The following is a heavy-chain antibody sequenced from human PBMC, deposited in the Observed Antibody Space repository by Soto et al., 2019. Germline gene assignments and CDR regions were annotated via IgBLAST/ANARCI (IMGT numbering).Heavy chain of an antibody. CDR1: GDSVSRNSAA. J-gene: IGHJ6*02. CDR3: ARDLELREPRREYYYGMDV. V-gene: IGHV6-1*01. D-gene: IGHD1-26*01. CDR2: TYYRSKWYN. Sequence: PSQTLSLTCAISGDSVSRNSAAWNWIRQSPSRGLEWLGRTYYRSKWYNDYAVSVKSRITINPDTSKNQFSLQLNSVTPEDTAVYYCARDLELREPRREYYYGMDVWGQGTTVTVSS.